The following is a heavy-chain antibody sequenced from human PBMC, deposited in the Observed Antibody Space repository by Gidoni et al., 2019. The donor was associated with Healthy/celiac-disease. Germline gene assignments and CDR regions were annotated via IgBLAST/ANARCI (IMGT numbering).Heavy chain of an antibody. CDR1: GYTFTSYG. D-gene: IGHD5-18*01. CDR2: ISAYNGNK. Sequence: QVQLVQSGAEFKQPAASVKVSCKASGYTFTSYGISWVRQAPGQGLEWMGWISAYNGNKNEEQKLQGRVTMTTDTSTSKAYMELRSLRSDDTAVYYCARDTAMVKYYGMDVWGQGTTVTVSS. J-gene: IGHJ6*02. CDR3: ARDTAMVKYYGMDV. V-gene: IGHV1-18*01.